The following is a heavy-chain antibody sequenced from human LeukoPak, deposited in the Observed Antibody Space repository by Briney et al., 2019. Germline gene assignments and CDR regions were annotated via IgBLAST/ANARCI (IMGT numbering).Heavy chain of an antibody. Sequence: ASVKVSCKTSGHTFTDYYIHWVRQAPGQGLEWMGWINPDSGETKSAKKFQGRVTMTGDTSISTAYMELSRVTSDDTAVYYCARDRDYSNTERGFDYWGQGTLVTVSS. V-gene: IGHV1-2*02. CDR2: INPDSGET. D-gene: IGHD4-11*01. CDR1: GHTFTDYY. J-gene: IGHJ4*02. CDR3: ARDRDYSNTERGFDY.